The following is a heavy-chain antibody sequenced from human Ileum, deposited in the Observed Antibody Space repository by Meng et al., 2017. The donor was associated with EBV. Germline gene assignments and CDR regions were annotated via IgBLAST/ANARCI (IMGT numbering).Heavy chain of an antibody. CDR3: ASSDYYRSDY. CDR2: TSHSGST. CDR1: GGSISRSDW. Sequence: QVQRLGRGQGLGKPSDTRSLACAVSGGSISRSDWWSWVRQPPGKGLEWIGETSHSGSTNYSPSLKSRVTISLDKSKNQLSLKLNSVTAADTAVYYCASSDYYRSDYWGQGTLVTVSS. D-gene: IGHD3-22*01. J-gene: IGHJ4*02. V-gene: IGHV4-4*02.